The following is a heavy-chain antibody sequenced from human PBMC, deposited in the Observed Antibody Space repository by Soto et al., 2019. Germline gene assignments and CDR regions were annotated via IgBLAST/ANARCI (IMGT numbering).Heavy chain of an antibody. CDR3: ATRYSSGWYFDY. J-gene: IGHJ4*02. CDR2: FDPEDGET. V-gene: IGHV1-24*01. Sequence: ASVKVSCKVSGYTLTELSMHWVRQAPGKGLELMGGFDPEDGETIYAQKFQGRVTMTEDTSTDTAYMELSSLRSEDTAVYYCATRYSSGWYFDYWGQGTLVTVYS. CDR1: GYTLTELS. D-gene: IGHD6-19*01.